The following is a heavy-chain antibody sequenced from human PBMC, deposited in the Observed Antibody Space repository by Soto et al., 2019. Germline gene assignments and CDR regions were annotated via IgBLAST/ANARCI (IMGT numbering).Heavy chain of an antibody. J-gene: IGHJ3*02. CDR3: ARKPMTGSQSGAFDI. CDR1: GFTFSTYL. D-gene: IGHD3-9*01. Sequence: VQLVESGGGLVEPGGSLRLSCAASGFTFSTYLMNWVRQAPGKGLEWVSSIKSDSSSLYYADSVKGRFTISRDNAKNSLPLQMNSLRVEDTAMYFCARKPMTGSQSGAFDIWGQGTMVTVSS. V-gene: IGHV3-21*06. CDR2: IKSDSSSL.